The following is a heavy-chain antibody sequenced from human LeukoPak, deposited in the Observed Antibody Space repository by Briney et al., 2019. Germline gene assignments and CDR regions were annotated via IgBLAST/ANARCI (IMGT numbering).Heavy chain of an antibody. CDR1: GGSFSGYY. D-gene: IGHD1-1*01. V-gene: IGHV4-34*01. J-gene: IGHJ5*02. CDR3: ARAPTRLGFWFDP. Sequence: SETLSLTCAVYGGSFSGYYWSWIRQPPGKGLEWIGEINHSGSTNYNPSLKSRVTISVDTSKNQFSLKLSSVTAADTAVYYRARAPTRLGFWFDPWGQGTLVTVSS. CDR2: INHSGST.